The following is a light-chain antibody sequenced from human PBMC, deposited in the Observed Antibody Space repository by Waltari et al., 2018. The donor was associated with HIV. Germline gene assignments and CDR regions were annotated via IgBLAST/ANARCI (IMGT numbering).Light chain of an antibody. CDR1: SSDIGGYNY. V-gene: IGLV2-14*03. CDR2: DAS. CDR3: SSFSITSTLVV. Sequence: QSALTQPASVSGSPGQSITIYCTGTSSDIGGYNYVSWYQQHPGKAPKLMIFDASNRPSGISNRFSGSKSGNTASLTISGLQADDEAHYFCSSFSITSTLVVFGGGTKLTVL. J-gene: IGLJ2*01.